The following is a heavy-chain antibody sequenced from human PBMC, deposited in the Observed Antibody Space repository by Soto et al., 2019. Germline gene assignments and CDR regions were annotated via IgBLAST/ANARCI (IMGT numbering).Heavy chain of an antibody. CDR2: IRANNGKT. V-gene: IGHV1-18*01. Sequence: GASVKVSWEASCYTLTQYGISWGRPAPEQGLEWRGWIRANNGKTNYAQKLQGRVTMTTNTPTSTAYMERRSLRSDDPAVYYCARDNDNWNDFSYWGQGTLVPVSS. CDR1: CYTLTQYG. D-gene: IGHD1-1*01. CDR3: ARDNDNWNDFSY. J-gene: IGHJ4*02.